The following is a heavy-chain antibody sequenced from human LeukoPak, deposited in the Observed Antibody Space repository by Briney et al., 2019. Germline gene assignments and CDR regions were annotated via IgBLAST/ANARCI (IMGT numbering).Heavy chain of an antibody. CDR2: ISTYDGNT. CDR3: VRDENYGIYINFDF. Sequence: ASVKVSCKASGYTFTGYYMHWVRQVPGQGLEWMGWISTYDGNTEYAQNFQGRVSMTIDTSTSTAYMDLRSLRSDDTAVYFCVRDENYGIYINFDFWGQGTLVTVSS. D-gene: IGHD4-17*01. CDR1: GYTFTGYY. J-gene: IGHJ4*02. V-gene: IGHV1-18*04.